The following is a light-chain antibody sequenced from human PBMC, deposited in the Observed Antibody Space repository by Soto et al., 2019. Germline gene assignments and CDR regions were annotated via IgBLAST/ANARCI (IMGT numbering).Light chain of an antibody. CDR3: QQYNSYWT. CDR2: NAS. J-gene: IGKJ1*01. V-gene: IGKV1-5*01. CDR1: QSVRTW. Sequence: IQMTQSPSTLSASVGDRVTITCRASQSVRTWLTWYQQKPGKVPNLLIYNASTLTSGVPSRFSGSGSETEFTLTISGLQPDDFATYYCQQYNSYWTFGQGTKVDIK.